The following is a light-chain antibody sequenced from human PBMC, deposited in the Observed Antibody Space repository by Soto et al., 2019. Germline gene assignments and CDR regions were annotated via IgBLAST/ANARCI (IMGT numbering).Light chain of an antibody. CDR2: EVS. J-gene: IGLJ1*01. Sequence: QSALTQPASVSGSPGQSITISCTRTSSDVGGYNYVSWYQQHPDKAPKLMIYEVSNRPSGVSNRFSGSKSGNTASLTISGLQAEDEADYYCSSYTSSSTLVFGTGTKLTVL. CDR3: SSYTSSSTLV. V-gene: IGLV2-14*01. CDR1: SSDVGGYNY.